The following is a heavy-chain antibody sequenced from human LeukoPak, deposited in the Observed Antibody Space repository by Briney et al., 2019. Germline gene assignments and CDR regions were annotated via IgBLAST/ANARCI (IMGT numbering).Heavy chain of an antibody. V-gene: IGHV4-59*01. CDR2: IYYGGST. D-gene: IGHD3-10*01. J-gene: IGHJ3*02. Sequence: SETLSLTCTVSGGSISSYYWSWIRQPPGKGLEWIGYIYYGGSTNYNPSLKSRVTISVDTSKNQFSLKLSSVTAADTAVYCCARDTLRGSYGSGSYYNPLGAFDIWGQGTMVAVSS. CDR3: ARDTLRGSYGSGSYYNPLGAFDI. CDR1: GGSISSYY.